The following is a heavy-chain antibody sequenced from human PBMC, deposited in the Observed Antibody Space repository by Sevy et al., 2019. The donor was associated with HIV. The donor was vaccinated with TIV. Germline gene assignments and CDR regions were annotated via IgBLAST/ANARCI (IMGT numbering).Heavy chain of an antibody. Sequence: SETLCLTCSVSGGSISKSNYYWAWIRQPPGKGLEWIGSIYYSGITYYNPSLKSRVTISVDTSKNQFSLKLSSVTAADTAVYYCARRGYYYDSSGTLRWNWFDPWGQGTLVTVSS. D-gene: IGHD3-22*01. V-gene: IGHV4-39*01. CDR3: ARRGYYYDSSGTLRWNWFDP. J-gene: IGHJ5*02. CDR2: IYYSGIT. CDR1: GGSISKSNYY.